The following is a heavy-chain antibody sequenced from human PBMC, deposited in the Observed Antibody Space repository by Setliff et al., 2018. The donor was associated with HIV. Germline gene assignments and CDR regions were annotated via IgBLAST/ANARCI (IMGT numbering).Heavy chain of an antibody. CDR1: GFSFDDYA. Sequence: GGSLRLSCTASGFSFDDYALTWVRQAPGKGLEWVGFIRSKSIGGTTEYAASVQGRFTISRDDSKGTAYLQMNSLKTEDTAVYYCSRGARPTDEFVWFDPWGQGTLVTVSS. V-gene: IGHV3-49*04. D-gene: IGHD4-17*01. CDR3: SRGARPTDEFVWFDP. CDR2: IRSKSIGGTT. J-gene: IGHJ5*02.